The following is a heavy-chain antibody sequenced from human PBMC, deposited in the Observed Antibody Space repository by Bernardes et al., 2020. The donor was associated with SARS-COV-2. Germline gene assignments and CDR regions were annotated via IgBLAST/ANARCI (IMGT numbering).Heavy chain of an antibody. J-gene: IGHJ4*02. CDR2: TNKLRDRDTQ. Sequence: GSTLKVSCASCGFTFSRFGIHWVQQAPGKGLEWVEVTNKLRDRDTQYYADSVKGRFTMSRDNSKNTMYLQINSLRAEDTAIYYCARDGSGWNLDSWGQGTLVIVSS. D-gene: IGHD6-19*01. CDR1: GFTFSRFG. CDR3: ARDGSGWNLDS. V-gene: IGHV3-33*01.